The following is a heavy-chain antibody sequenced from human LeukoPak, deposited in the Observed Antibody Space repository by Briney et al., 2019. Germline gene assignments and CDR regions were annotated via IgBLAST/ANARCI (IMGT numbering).Heavy chain of an antibody. D-gene: IGHD3-16*01. V-gene: IGHV3-48*03. CDR1: EFTFSSYE. CDR2: ISISGSTI. J-gene: IGHJ4*02. CDR3: ARDQGGVGY. Sequence: GGSLRLSCAASEFTFSSYEMNWVRQAPGKGLEWVSYISISGSTIYHADSVKGRFTISRDNAKNSLYLQMNSLRAEDTAVYYCARDQGGVGYWGQGTLVTVSS.